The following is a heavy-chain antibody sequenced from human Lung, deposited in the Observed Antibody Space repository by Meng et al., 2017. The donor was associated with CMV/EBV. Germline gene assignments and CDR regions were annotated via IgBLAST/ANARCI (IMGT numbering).Heavy chain of an antibody. CDR3: ARDHRTSIAAAGTVDY. Sequence: GESLKISCAASGFTFSSYSMNWVRQAPGKGLEWASSISSSSSYIYYADSVKGRFTISRDNAKNSLYLQMNSLRAEDTAVYYCARDHRTSIAAAGTVDYWGQGXLVTFSS. V-gene: IGHV3-21*01. CDR1: GFTFSSYS. CDR2: ISSSSSYI. J-gene: IGHJ4*02. D-gene: IGHD6-13*01.